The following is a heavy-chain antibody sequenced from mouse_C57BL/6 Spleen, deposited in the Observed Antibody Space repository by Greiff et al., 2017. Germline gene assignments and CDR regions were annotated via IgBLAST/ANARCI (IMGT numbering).Heavy chain of an antibody. D-gene: IGHD2-3*01. CDR2: IDPSDSET. V-gene: IGHV1-52*01. J-gene: IGHJ4*01. CDR3: ARNGYYDYYAMDY. Sequence: QVQLKQPGAELVRPGSSVKLSCKASGYTFTSYWMHWVKQRPIQGLEWIGNIDPSDSETHYNQKFKDKATLTVDKSSSTAYMQLSSLTSEDSAVYYCARNGYYDYYAMDYWGQGTSVTVSS. CDR1: GYTFTSYW.